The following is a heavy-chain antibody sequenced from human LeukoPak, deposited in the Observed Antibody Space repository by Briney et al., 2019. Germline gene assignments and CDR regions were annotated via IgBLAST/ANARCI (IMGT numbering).Heavy chain of an antibody. D-gene: IGHD2-15*01. V-gene: IGHV1-8*03. CDR1: GYTFTSYD. CDR2: MNPNSGNT. J-gene: IGHJ5*02. Sequence: ASVTVSCKASGYTFTSYDINWVRQATGQGLEWMGWMNPNSGNTDYAQKFQGRVTITRKNSISTAYMELSSLRSEDTAVYYCARGKGYCRGGSCFWGNWFDPWGQGTLVTVSS. CDR3: ARGKGYCRGGSCFWGNWFDP.